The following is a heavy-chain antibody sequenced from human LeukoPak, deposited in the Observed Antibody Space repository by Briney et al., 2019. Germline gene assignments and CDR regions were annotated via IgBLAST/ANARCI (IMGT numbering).Heavy chain of an antibody. CDR1: GFTFSSYA. V-gene: IGHV3-23*01. J-gene: IGHJ4*02. CDR2: ISGSGGST. Sequence: GGSLRLSCAASGFTFSSYAMSSVRQAPGKGLEWVSAISGSGGSTYYADSVKGRFTISRDNAKNTLYLQMNSLRAEDTAVYYCAKDGGFIVVVPAAMRGQGTLVTVSS. D-gene: IGHD2-2*01. CDR3: AKDGGFIVVVPAAM.